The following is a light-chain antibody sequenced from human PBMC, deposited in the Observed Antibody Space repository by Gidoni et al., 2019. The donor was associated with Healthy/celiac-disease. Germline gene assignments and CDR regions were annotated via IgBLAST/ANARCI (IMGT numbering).Light chain of an antibody. Sequence: DILMTPSPSTLSASVGDRVTITCRASQSSSRWLAWYQQKPEKAPKLLLYKAANVESGVPSRFSGRGAGTELTLTSSSLHADDFATYYCQQYDSYWTFXQXTKVEIK. CDR1: QSSSRW. CDR3: QQYDSYWT. CDR2: KAA. V-gene: IGKV1-5*03. J-gene: IGKJ1*01.